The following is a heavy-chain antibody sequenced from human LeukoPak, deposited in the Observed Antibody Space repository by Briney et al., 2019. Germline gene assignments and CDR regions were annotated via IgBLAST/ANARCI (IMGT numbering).Heavy chain of an antibody. D-gene: IGHD3-10*01. CDR3: THYYGSGLFDY. Sequence: PGGSLRLSCAASGFTFSNAWMSWVRQAPGKGLEWVGRIKSKTDGGTIDYVAPVKGRFTISRDESRNTLYLQMNSLKTEDTAVYYCTHYYGSGLFDYWGQGTLVTVSS. CDR2: IKSKTDGGTI. V-gene: IGHV3-15*01. CDR1: GFTFSNAW. J-gene: IGHJ4*02.